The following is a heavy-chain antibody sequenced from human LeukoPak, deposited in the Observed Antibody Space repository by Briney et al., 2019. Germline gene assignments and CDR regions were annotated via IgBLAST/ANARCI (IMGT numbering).Heavy chain of an antibody. CDR1: GFTFSNYG. D-gene: IGHD2-21*01. V-gene: IGHV3-33*01. CDR2: IWYDGSNN. J-gene: IGHJ4*02. Sequence: GGSLRLSCAASGFTFSNYGMHWVRQAPGKGLEWVAVIWYDGSNNYYADSVKGRFTISRDNSKNTLYLQMNSLRAEDTAVYYCARERFHDYWGQGTLVTVSS. CDR3: ARERFHDY.